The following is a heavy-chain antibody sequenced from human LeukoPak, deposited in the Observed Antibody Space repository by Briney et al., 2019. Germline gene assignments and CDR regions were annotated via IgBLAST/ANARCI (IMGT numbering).Heavy chain of an antibody. D-gene: IGHD2-2*01. CDR3: ARAVVVTGVVNQWFDA. CDR2: IYYSGRT. CDR1: GPSISSGGYD. J-gene: IGHJ5*02. V-gene: IGHV4-31*01. Sequence: PSEPLSLTCTVPGPSISSGGYDWSWIRQHTGKGLEWTGYIYYSGRTYYNPSLKSPLTLSVDTSKNQFCLKLSSVTAADTAVYYCARAVVVTGVVNQWFDARGQGTL.